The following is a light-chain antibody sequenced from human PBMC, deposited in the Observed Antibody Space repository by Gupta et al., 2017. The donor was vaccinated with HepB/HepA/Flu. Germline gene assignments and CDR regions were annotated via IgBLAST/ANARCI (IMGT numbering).Light chain of an antibody. CDR1: SSTISTNY. V-gene: IGLV1-47*01. CDR3: ATWDGSLSGRV. Sequence: SCSGSSSTISTNYVYWYQQFPGPAPKLLIYANNQRPSGVPDRFSGSKSGTSASLAISGLRSEDEATYYCATWDGSLSGRVFGGGTTLTVL. J-gene: IGLJ3*02. CDR2: ANN.